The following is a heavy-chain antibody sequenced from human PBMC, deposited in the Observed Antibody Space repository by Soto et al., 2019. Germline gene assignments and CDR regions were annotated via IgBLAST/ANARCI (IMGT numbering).Heavy chain of an antibody. V-gene: IGHV3-7*01. D-gene: IGHD2-15*01. J-gene: IGHJ4*02. Sequence: PGGSLRLSCAASGFTLSKEWMSWVRQAPGKGLEWVANIKEDGSEKDYVDFVKGRFTISRDNTKNSLYLQMNSLRAEDTAVYYSARGPTRGQGTLVTVSS. CDR2: IKEDGSEK. CDR1: GFTLSKEW. CDR3: ARGPT.